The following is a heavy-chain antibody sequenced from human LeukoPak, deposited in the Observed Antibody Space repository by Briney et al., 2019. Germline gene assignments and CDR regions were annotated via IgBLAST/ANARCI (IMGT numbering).Heavy chain of an antibody. Sequence: GGSLRLSCAASGFTFDDYAMHWVRQAPGKGLEWVSGISWNSGSIGYADSVKGRFTISRDNAKNSLYLLMNSLRAEDTALYYCAKDRVAVASVGFDYWGQGTPVTVSS. D-gene: IGHD6-19*01. J-gene: IGHJ4*02. V-gene: IGHV3-9*01. CDR3: AKDRVAVASVGFDY. CDR2: ISWNSGSI. CDR1: GFTFDDYA.